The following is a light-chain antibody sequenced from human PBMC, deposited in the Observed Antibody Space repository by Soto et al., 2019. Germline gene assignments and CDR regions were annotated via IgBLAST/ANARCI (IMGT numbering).Light chain of an antibody. J-gene: IGKJ1*01. V-gene: IGKV3-15*01. CDR3: QQYNNWPRT. CDR2: GAS. Sequence: EIVMTQSPATLSVARGERATLSCRASQSLSSNLAWYQQTFGQAPRLLIYGASTRATGIPARFSGSGSGTEFTLTISSLQSEDFAVYYCQQYNNWPRTFGQGTKVEIK. CDR1: QSLSSN.